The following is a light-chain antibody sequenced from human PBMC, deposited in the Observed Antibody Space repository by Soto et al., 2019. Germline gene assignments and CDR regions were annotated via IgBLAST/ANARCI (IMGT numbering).Light chain of an antibody. CDR3: QQYYRYSRT. J-gene: IGKJ1*01. CDR1: QGISSY. V-gene: IGKV1-8*01. Sequence: AIRMTQSPSSFSASTGDRVTITCRASQGISSYLAWYQQKPGKAPKLLIYAASTLQSGVPSRFSGSGSGTAFTLTISCLQSEDFATYYCQQYYRYSRTFGQGNKVEIK. CDR2: AAS.